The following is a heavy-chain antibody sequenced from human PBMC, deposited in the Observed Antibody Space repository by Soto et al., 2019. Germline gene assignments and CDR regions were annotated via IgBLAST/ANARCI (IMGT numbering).Heavy chain of an antibody. Sequence: QVQLVQSGAEVKKPGASVKVSCKASGYTFTRYDINWVRQATGQGLEWMGWMNPNRGNTGYAQKVQGRVTKTRNTSISTDYMALSSQRSEDTAVYYCARVTTMVRGVPGGYWGQGTPVTVSS. D-gene: IGHD3-10*01. CDR1: GYTFTRYD. J-gene: IGHJ4*02. V-gene: IGHV1-8*01. CDR2: MNPNRGNT. CDR3: ARVTTMVRGVPGGY.